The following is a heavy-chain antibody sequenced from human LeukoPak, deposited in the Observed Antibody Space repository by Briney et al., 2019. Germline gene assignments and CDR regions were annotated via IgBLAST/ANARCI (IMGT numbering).Heavy chain of an antibody. D-gene: IGHD3-3*01. V-gene: IGHV4-59*01. Sequence: SETLSLTCTVSGGSISSYYWSWIRQPPGKGLEWIGYIYYSGSTNYNPSLKSRVTISVDTSKNQFSLKLSSVTAADTAVYYCARAGVYYDFWSGYKNGGEPHDFDLWGRGTLVTVSS. CDR3: ARAGVYYDFWSGYKNGGEPHDFDL. CDR2: IYYSGST. CDR1: GGSISSYY. J-gene: IGHJ2*01.